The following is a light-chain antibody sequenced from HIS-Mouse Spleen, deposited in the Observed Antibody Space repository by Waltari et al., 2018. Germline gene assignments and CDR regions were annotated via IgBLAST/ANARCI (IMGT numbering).Light chain of an antibody. Sequence: QSALTQPASVSGSPGQSITISCTGTSSDVGSYNLVSWYQQPPGKAPKLMIYEGSKRTSGVSNRFSGYKSGNTASLTISGLQAEDEADYYCCSYAGSSTLAFGGGTKLTVL. CDR3: CSYAGSSTLA. J-gene: IGLJ3*02. V-gene: IGLV2-23*01. CDR1: SSDVGSYNL. CDR2: EGS.